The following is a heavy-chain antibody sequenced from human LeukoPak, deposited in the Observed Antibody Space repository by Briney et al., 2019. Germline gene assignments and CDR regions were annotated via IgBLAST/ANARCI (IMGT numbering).Heavy chain of an antibody. V-gene: IGHV1-8*01. CDR1: GYTFSSND. CDR3: ARDKANYYGDFNWFDP. D-gene: IGHD4-17*01. J-gene: IGHJ5*02. CDR2: MNLHSGNT. Sequence: ASVKVSCKASGYTFSSNDINWVRQATGQGLEWMGWMNLHSGNTGYAQKFQSRVTITRNSSISTAYMELSSLRSEDTAVYYCARDKANYYGDFNWFDPWGQGTLVTVSS.